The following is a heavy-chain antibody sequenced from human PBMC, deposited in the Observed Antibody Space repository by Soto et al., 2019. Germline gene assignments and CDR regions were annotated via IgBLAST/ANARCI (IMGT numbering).Heavy chain of an antibody. J-gene: IGHJ4*02. CDR2: ISYSSRNI. CDR3: AKGRDRSDWSGGLFDY. D-gene: IGHD6-19*01. Sequence: GGSLRLSCAASGFTFNNYAMSWVRQAPGKGLEWVSTISYSSRNIYYADSVKGRFTISRDNSMNTLNLQMNSLRADDTAVYYCAKGRDRSDWSGGLFDYWGQGTLVTVSS. V-gene: IGHV3-23*01. CDR1: GFTFNNYA.